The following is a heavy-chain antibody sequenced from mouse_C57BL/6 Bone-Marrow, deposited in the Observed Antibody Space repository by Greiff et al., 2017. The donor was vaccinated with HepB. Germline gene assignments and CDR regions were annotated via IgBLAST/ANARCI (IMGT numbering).Heavy chain of an antibody. V-gene: IGHV1-53*01. D-gene: IGHD1-1*01. CDR3: ARKDYGSSWFAY. J-gene: IGHJ3*01. Sequence: QVQLQQSGTELVKPGASVKLSCKASGYTFTSYWMHWVKQRPGQGLEWIGNINPSNGGTNYNEKFKSKATLTVDKSSSTAYMQLSSLTSEDSAVYYCARKDYGSSWFAYWGQGTLVTVSA. CDR1: GYTFTSYW. CDR2: INPSNGGT.